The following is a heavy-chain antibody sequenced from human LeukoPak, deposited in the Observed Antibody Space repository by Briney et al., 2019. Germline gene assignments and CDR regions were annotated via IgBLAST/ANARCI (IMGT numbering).Heavy chain of an antibody. CDR2: MNPNSGNT. CDR1: GYTFTSYD. Sequence: ASVKVSCKASGYTFTSYDINWVRQATGQGLEWMGWMNPNSGNTGYAQKFQGRATMTRNTSISTAYMELSSLRSEDTAVYYCARGHPYYYGSGYTNDYWDQGTLVTVSS. V-gene: IGHV1-8*01. CDR3: ARGHPYYYGSGYTNDY. D-gene: IGHD3-10*01. J-gene: IGHJ4*02.